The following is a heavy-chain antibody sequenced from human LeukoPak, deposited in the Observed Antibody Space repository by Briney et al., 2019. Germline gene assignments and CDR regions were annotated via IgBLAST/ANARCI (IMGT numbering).Heavy chain of an antibody. Sequence: ASVKVSCKASGYTFTNYAMHWVRQAPGQRLEWMGWINAGNGNTKYSQKFQGRVTITRDTSASTAYMELSSLRSEDTAMYYCARSFYYDFWSGYTFDYWGQGTLVTVSS. D-gene: IGHD3-3*01. CDR2: INAGNGNT. CDR3: ARSFYYDFWSGYTFDY. CDR1: GYTFTNYA. V-gene: IGHV1-3*01. J-gene: IGHJ4*02.